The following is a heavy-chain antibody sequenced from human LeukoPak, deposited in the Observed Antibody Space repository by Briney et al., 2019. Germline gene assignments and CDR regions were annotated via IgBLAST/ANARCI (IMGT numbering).Heavy chain of an antibody. V-gene: IGHV1-18*04. CDR1: GYRFTAHF. CDR3: ARLKLERRKNNWFDP. J-gene: IGHJ5*02. CDR2: ISAYNGNT. D-gene: IGHD1-1*01. Sequence: ASVKVSCKTSGYRFTAHFMYWVRQAPGQGLEWMGWISAYNGNTNYAQKLQGRVTMTTDTSTSTAYMELRSLRSDDTAVYYCARLKLERRKNNWFDPWGQGTLVTVSS.